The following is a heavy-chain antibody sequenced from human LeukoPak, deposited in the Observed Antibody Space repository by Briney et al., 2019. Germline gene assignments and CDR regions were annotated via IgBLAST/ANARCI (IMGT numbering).Heavy chain of an antibody. Sequence: SETLSLTCAVSGGSISFYYWSWIRQPPGKGLEWIGNIYYSGSTYYNPSLKSRVTISVDRSKNQFSLKLSSVTAADTAVYYCARDRYSSSWTPDFDYWGQGTLVTVSS. CDR3: ARDRYSSSWTPDFDY. D-gene: IGHD6-13*01. CDR2: IYYSGST. J-gene: IGHJ4*02. V-gene: IGHV4-59*12. CDR1: GGSISFYY.